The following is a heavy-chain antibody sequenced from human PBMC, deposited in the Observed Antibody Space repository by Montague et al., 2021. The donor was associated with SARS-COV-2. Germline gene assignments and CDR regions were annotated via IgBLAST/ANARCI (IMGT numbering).Heavy chain of an antibody. D-gene: IGHD4-17*01. Sequence: SETLSLTCTVSGDSVSSSDHYWGWIRQPPGKGLEWLGIVYYSGYTYYNPSVKGRVTISIDASKNQFSLKLNSLTATATAIYHCARRRLREDYFDFWGQGTLLTVSS. J-gene: IGHJ4*02. CDR1: GDSVSSSDHY. V-gene: IGHV4-39*01. CDR3: ARRRLREDYFDF. CDR2: VYYSGYT.